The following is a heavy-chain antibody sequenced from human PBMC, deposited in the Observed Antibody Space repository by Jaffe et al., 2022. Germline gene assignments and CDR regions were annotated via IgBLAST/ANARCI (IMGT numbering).Heavy chain of an antibody. V-gene: IGHV4-38-2*01. Sequence: QVQLQESGPGLVKPSETLSLTCAVSGYSISSGYYWGWIRQPPGKGLEWIGSIYHSGSTYYNPSLKSRVTISVDTSKNQFSLKLSSVTAADTAVYYCARAHLDQEYYYDSSGYYDNFFGYWGQGTLVTVSS. J-gene: IGHJ4*02. CDR3: ARAHLDQEYYYDSSGYYDNFFGY. D-gene: IGHD3-22*01. CDR2: IYHSGST. CDR1: GYSISSGYY.